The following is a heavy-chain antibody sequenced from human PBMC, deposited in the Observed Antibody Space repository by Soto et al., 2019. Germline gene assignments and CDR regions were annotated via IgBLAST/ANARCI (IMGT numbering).Heavy chain of an antibody. D-gene: IGHD3-16*01. V-gene: IGHV1-18*01. CDR3: ARDRLVSIYAFDI. CDR2: ISTYNGNT. J-gene: IGHJ3*02. Sequence: QVQLVQSGPEVKKPGASVKVSCKTSGYTFISFAITWVLQAPGQGLEWMGWISTYNGNTNYAPKLQGRVTMTTDTSTSTAYMELRSLSSDDTAVYYCARDRLVSIYAFDIWGQGTMVTVSS. CDR1: GYTFISFA.